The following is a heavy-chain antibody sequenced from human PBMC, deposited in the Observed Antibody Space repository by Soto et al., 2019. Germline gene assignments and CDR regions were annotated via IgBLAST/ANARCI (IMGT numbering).Heavy chain of an antibody. D-gene: IGHD2-15*01. Sequence: QVQLVQSGAEVKKPGSSVKVSCKASGGTFSSYTISWVRQAPGQGPAWLGRIIPILGIANYEQKFQGRGTITADKCTSTAYMELSSLRSEDTAVYYCARESITRDCYSFQHWGQGTLVTVSS. V-gene: IGHV1-69*08. CDR3: ARESITRDCYSFQH. J-gene: IGHJ1*01. CDR1: GGTFSSYT. CDR2: IIPILGIA.